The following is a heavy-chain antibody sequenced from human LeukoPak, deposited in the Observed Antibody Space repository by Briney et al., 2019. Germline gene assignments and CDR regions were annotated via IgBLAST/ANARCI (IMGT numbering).Heavy chain of an antibody. CDR2: IKQDGSEK. Sequence: GGSLRLSCAASGFAFSSYWMSWVRQAPGKGLEWVANIKQDGSEKYYVDSVKGRFTISRDNEKNSLYLQMNSLRDEDTAVYYCARVVEVTLILDYWGQGTLVTVSS. CDR3: ARVVEVTLILDY. D-gene: IGHD2-21*02. V-gene: IGHV3-7*03. CDR1: GFAFSSYW. J-gene: IGHJ4*02.